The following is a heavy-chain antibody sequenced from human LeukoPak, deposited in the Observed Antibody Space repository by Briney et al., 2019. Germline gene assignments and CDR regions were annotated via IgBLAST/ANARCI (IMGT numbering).Heavy chain of an antibody. D-gene: IGHD3-22*01. J-gene: IGHJ4*02. CDR1: GGTFSSYA. V-gene: IGHV1-69*13. CDR2: IIPIFGTA. CDR3: ARVYLKRDYYDSSAYFSFDY. Sequence: SVKVSCKASGGTFSSYAISWVRQAPGQGLEWMGGIIPIFGTANYAQKFQGRVTITADESTSTAYMELSSLRSEDTAVYYCARVYLKRDYYDSSAYFSFDYWGQGTLVTVSS.